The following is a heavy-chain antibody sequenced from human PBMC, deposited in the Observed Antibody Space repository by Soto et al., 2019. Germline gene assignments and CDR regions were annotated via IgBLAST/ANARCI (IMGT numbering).Heavy chain of an antibody. CDR3: ARKVQATGYYFDY. CDR1: GGSISSGGYY. Sequence: SETLSLTCTVSGGSISSGGYYWSWTRQHPGKGLEWIGYIYYSGSTYYNPSLKSRVTISVDTSKNQFSLKLSSVTAADTAVYYCARKVQATGYYFDYWGQGTQVTVSS. CDR2: IYYSGST. V-gene: IGHV4-31*03. J-gene: IGHJ4*02. D-gene: IGHD3-9*01.